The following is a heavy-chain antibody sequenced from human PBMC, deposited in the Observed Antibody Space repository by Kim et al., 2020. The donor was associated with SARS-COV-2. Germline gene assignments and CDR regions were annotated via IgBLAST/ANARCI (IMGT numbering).Heavy chain of an antibody. J-gene: IGHJ4*02. CDR1: GYTFSNNG. CDR2: INIADGNT. V-gene: IGHV1-3*04. Sequence: ASVKVSCKASGYTFSNNGMDWVRQAPGQRLEWMGWINIADGNTEYSEKFYGRLTITRDTSASASYLELSSPTSEDSAVYYCARGGPFFGSGSPFDFWGQGTLVSVSS. D-gene: IGHD3-10*01. CDR3: ARGGPFFGSGSPFDF.